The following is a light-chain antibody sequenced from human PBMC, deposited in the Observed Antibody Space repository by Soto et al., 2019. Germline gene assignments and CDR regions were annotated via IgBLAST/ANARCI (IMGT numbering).Light chain of an antibody. CDR1: SGHSSYA. CDR3: QTWGTGIHV. V-gene: IGLV4-69*01. CDR2: LNSDGSH. Sequence: PVLTQSPSVSASLGASVKLTCTLSSGHSSYAIAWHQQQPEKGPRYLMKLNSDGSHSKGDGIPDRFSGSSSGAERYLTISSLQSEDEADYYCQTWGTGIHVFGGGTKVTVL. J-gene: IGLJ2*01.